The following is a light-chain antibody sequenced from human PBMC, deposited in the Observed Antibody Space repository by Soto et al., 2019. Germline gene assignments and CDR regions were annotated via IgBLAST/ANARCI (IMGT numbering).Light chain of an antibody. CDR3: QQYGSSRWT. CDR2: AIS. J-gene: IGKJ1*01. V-gene: IGKV3-20*01. Sequence: EIVLTQSPGTLSLSPGERATLSCRSSQSVTDNQLAWYQQRPGQAPRLLIYAISTRAAGVPDRFSGSGSGTDFTLTIRSLQPEDFAMYYCQQYGSSRWTFGQGTKVDI. CDR1: QSVTDNQ.